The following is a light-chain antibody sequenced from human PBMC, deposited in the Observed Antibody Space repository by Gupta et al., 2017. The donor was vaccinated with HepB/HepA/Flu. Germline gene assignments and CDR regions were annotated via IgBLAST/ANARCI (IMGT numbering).Light chain of an antibody. CDR1: SSDVGSYNL. CDR3: CSDAGSSTWV. Sequence: ALTQPASVSGSPGRSITISCTGTSSDVGSYNLVSWYQQHPGKAPKLMIYEVSKRPAGVSNRFSGSKSGNTASLTISGRQAEDEADYYSCSDAGSSTWVFGGGTKLTVL. V-gene: IGLV2-23*02. J-gene: IGLJ2*01. CDR2: EVS.